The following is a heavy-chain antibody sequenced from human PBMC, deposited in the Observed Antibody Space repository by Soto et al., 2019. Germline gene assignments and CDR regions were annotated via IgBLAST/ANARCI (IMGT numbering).Heavy chain of an antibody. CDR2: FDPEDGET. CDR3: ATKYSSGWYGPKFDY. J-gene: IGHJ4*02. D-gene: IGHD6-19*01. Sequence: ASVKVSCKVSGYTLTELSMHWVRQAPGKGLEWMGGFDPEDGETIYAQKFQGRVTMTEDTSTDTAYMELSSLRSEDTAVYYCATKYSSGWYGPKFDYWGQGTLVTVSS. V-gene: IGHV1-24*01. CDR1: GYTLTELS.